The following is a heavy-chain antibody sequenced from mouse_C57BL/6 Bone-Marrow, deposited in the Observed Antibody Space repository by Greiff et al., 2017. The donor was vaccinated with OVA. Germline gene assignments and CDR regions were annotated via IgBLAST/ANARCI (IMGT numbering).Heavy chain of an antibody. D-gene: IGHD2-4*01. CDR3: PRSAIYYDYDGAWFAY. J-gene: IGHJ3*01. Sequence: QVQLQQSGAELARPGASVKLSCKASGYTFTSYGISWVKQRTGQGLEWIGEIYPRSGNTYYNEKFKGKATLTADKSSSTAYMELRSLTSEDSAVYFCPRSAIYYDYDGAWFAYWGQGTLVTVSA. CDR1: GYTFTSYG. CDR2: IYPRSGNT. V-gene: IGHV1-81*01.